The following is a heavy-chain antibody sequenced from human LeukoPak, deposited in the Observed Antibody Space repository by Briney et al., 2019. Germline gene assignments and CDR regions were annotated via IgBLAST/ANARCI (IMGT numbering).Heavy chain of an antibody. V-gene: IGHV3-48*03. CDR1: GFTFSSYE. D-gene: IGHD3-22*01. CDR3: ARGYDSSGYYAFDI. Sequence: GGSLRLSCAASGFTFSSYEMNWVRQAPGKGLEWVSYISSSGSTIYYADSVKGRFTISRDNAKNSLYLQMNSLRAEDTAVHYCARGYDSSGYYAFDIWGQGTMVTVSS. J-gene: IGHJ3*02. CDR2: ISSSGSTI.